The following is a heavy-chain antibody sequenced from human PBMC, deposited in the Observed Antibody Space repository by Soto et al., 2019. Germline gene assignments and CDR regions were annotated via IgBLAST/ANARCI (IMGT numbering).Heavy chain of an antibody. J-gene: IGHJ4*02. D-gene: IGHD3-22*01. Sequence: QVVLQESGPGLVKPSETLSLTCSVSGRSITSYYWSWVRQPPGKGLEWIGYIYDNGITSQNPSLKSRVTMSADTSQNQFSLKLTSVTSADTAVYYCARNYDSNGYANEFDAWGQGSLVTVTS. CDR2: IYDNGIT. CDR3: ARNYDSNGYANEFDA. V-gene: IGHV4-59*12. CDR1: GRSITSYY.